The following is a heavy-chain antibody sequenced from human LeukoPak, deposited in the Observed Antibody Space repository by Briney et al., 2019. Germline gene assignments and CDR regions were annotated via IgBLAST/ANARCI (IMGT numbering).Heavy chain of an antibody. CDR1: GFTVSSNY. J-gene: IGHJ4*02. CDR2: IYSGGST. CDR3: ARVSYYDSSGYYFLSYVDY. V-gene: IGHV3-53*01. D-gene: IGHD3-22*01. Sequence: PGGSLRLSCEASGFTVSSNYMSWVRQAPGKGLEWVSVIYSGGSTYYADSVRGRFTISRDNSKNTLYLQMNSLGAEDTAVYYCARVSYYDSSGYYFLSYVDYWGQGTLVTVSS.